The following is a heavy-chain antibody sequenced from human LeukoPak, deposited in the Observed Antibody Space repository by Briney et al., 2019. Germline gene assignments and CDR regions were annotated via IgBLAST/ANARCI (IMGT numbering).Heavy chain of an antibody. CDR1: GFRFSAYH. D-gene: IGHD6-6*01. J-gene: IGHJ4*02. CDR2: ISSSSSYI. Sequence: GGSLRLSCAASGFRFSAYHMSWFRQAPGKGLEWVSSISSSSSYIYYADSVKGRFTIFRDNSKNTLYLQMNSLRAEDTAVYYCARVPRSSSVGGFDYWGQGTLVTVSS. CDR3: ARVPRSSSVGGFDY. V-gene: IGHV3-21*01.